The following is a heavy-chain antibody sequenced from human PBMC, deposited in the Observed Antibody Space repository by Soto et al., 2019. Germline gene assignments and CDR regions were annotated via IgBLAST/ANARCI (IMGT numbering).Heavy chain of an antibody. J-gene: IGHJ4*02. CDR1: GYTFSSYY. Sequence: ASVKVSCKASGYTFSSYYMHWVRQAPGQGLEWMGIVNPSSGNTSYAQRFQGRVTLTRDTSTSTAYMELSSLKSEDTAVYYCARGSGYYYWDDYWGQGTRVTVSS. CDR2: VNPSSGNT. CDR3: ARGSGYYYWDDY. V-gene: IGHV1-46*01. D-gene: IGHD3-22*01.